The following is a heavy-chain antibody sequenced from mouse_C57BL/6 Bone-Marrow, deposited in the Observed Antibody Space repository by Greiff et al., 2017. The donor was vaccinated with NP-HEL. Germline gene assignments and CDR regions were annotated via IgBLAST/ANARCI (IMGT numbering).Heavy chain of an antibody. J-gene: IGHJ1*03. CDR3: AKLYGSDV. CDR2: INPSTGGT. V-gene: IGHV1-42*01. D-gene: IGHD1-1*01. Sequence: EVQLQQSGPELVKPGASVNISCKASGYSFTGYYMNWVKQSPEKSLEWIGEINPSTGGTTYNQKFKAKATLTVDKSSSTAYMQLKSLTSEDSAVYYCAKLYGSDVWGTGTTVTVSS. CDR1: GYSFTGYY.